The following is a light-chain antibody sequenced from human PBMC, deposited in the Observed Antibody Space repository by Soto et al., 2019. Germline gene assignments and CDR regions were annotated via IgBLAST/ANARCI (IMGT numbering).Light chain of an antibody. V-gene: IGLV3-21*02. J-gene: IGLJ1*01. CDR1: NIGSKS. Sequence: SYELTEPPSLSVAPGQTATITCGGNNIGSKSVHWYQQKAGQAPILVVYNDRDRPSGIPERFSGSNSGNTATLTISGVEAGDEADYSCQVWEGTSGQCVFGTGTKV. CDR3: QVWEGTSGQCV. CDR2: NDR.